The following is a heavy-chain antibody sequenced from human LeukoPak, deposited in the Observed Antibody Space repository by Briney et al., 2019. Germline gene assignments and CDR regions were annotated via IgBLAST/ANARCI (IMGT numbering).Heavy chain of an antibody. J-gene: IGHJ4*02. V-gene: IGHV4-30-2*01. D-gene: IGHD1-20*01. Sequence: ASETLSLTCAVSGGSISSGGYSWRWIRQPPGKGLEWIGYIYHSGSTYYNPSLKSRVTISVDRSKNQFSLKLSSVTAADTAVYYCAMRGGYNSLDYWGQGTLVTVSS. CDR2: IYHSGST. CDR3: AMRGGYNSLDY. CDR1: GGSISSGGYS.